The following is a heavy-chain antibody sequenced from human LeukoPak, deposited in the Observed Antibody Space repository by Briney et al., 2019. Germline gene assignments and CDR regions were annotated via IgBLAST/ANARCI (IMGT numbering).Heavy chain of an antibody. CDR2: IRYDGSNK. D-gene: IGHD3-22*01. V-gene: IGHV3-30*02. J-gene: IGHJ4*02. CDR1: GFTFSSYG. CDR3: AKGATYYYDSSGYYLFDY. Sequence: PGGSLRLSCAASGFTFSSYGMHWVRQAPGKGLEWVAFIRYDGSNKYYADSVKGRFTISRDNSKNTLYLQMNSLRAEDTAVYYCAKGATYYYDSSGYYLFDYWGQGTLVTVSS.